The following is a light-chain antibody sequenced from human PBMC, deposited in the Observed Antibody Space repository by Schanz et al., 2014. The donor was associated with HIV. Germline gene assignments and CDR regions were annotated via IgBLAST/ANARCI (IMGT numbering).Light chain of an antibody. Sequence: QSVLTQPPSVSAAPRQKVTISCSGSTSNIGNNYVSWYQQFPGIAPKLLIFGDKNRPSGVPDRYSGSKSDTSASLAITGLQAEDEADYYCQSYDGTLRAVVVGGGTKLTVL. V-gene: IGLV1-40*01. CDR2: GDK. J-gene: IGLJ2*01. CDR1: TSNIGNNY. CDR3: QSYDGTLRAVV.